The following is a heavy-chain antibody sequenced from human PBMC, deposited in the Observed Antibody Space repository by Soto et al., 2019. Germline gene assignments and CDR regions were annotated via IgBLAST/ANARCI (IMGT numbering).Heavy chain of an antibody. D-gene: IGHD3-22*01. V-gene: IGHV3-23*01. CDR1: GFTFSSYA. CDR2: ISGSGGST. CDR3: AKGGRAYYYDSSGATGPYYFDY. Sequence: GGSLRLSCAVSGFTFSSYAMSWVRQAPGKGLEWVSAISGSGGSTYYADSVKGRFTISRDNSKNTLYLQMNSLRAEDTAVYYCAKGGRAYYYDSSGATGPYYFDYWGQGTLVTVSS. J-gene: IGHJ4*02.